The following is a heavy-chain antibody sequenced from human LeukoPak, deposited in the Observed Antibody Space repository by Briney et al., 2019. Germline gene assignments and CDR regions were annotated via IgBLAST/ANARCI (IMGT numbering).Heavy chain of an antibody. CDR3: ATYTSAIQYFLY. CDR2: VNPSGGAT. Sequence: ASVKVSCKASGYSFTDYYIHWVRQAPGQGPEWMGWVNPSGGATKYAQKFQDRVTMTRDTSISTAYLELSGLTSDDTAVYYWATYTSAIQYFLYWGLGTLVTVSS. D-gene: IGHD6-19*01. CDR1: GYSFTDYY. J-gene: IGHJ4*02. V-gene: IGHV1-2*02.